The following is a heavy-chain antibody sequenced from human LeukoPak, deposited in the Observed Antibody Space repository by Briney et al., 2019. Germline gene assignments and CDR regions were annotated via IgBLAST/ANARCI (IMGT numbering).Heavy chain of an antibody. D-gene: IGHD2-2*03. CDR3: ARASEGIGFFDY. V-gene: IGHV4-59*01. Sequence: SETLSLTCTVSGGSFSNDYWSWIRQPPGKGLEWIGYIYHNGKTNYNPSLTSRLTISLDTSKTQFSLNLISMTAADTAIYYCARASEGIGFFDYWSQGILVTVSS. CDR2: IYHNGKT. J-gene: IGHJ4*02. CDR1: GGSFSNDY.